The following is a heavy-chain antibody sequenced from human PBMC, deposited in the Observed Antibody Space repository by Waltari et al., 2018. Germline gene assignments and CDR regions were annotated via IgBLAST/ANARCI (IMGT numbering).Heavy chain of an antibody. Sequence: QVQLQESGPGLVKPSEPLSLTCTVSGGSISSYYWSWIRQPPGKGLEWIGYIYYSGSTNDNPSLKSRVTISVDTSKNQFSLKLSSVTAADTAVYYCARARSSGWNDYWGQGTLVTVSS. CDR3: ARARSSGWNDY. CDR2: IYYSGST. D-gene: IGHD6-19*01. CDR1: GGSISSYY. V-gene: IGHV4-59*01. J-gene: IGHJ4*02.